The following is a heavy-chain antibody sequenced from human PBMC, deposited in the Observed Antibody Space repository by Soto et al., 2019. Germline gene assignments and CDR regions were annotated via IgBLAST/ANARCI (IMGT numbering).Heavy chain of an antibody. Sequence: SETLSLTCTVSGGSISSSSYYWGWIRQPPGKGREWIGSIYYSGSTYYNPSLKSRVTISVDTSKNQFSLKLSSVTAAXTAVYYCASLYYYGSGSYYYYGMDVWGQGTTVTVSS. CDR2: IYYSGST. CDR3: ASLYYYGSGSYYYYGMDV. J-gene: IGHJ6*02. D-gene: IGHD3-10*01. CDR1: GGSISSSSYY. V-gene: IGHV4-39*01.